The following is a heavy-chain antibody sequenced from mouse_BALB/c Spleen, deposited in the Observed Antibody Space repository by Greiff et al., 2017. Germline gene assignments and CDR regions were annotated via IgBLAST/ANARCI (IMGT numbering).Heavy chain of an antibody. V-gene: IGHV7-3*02. J-gene: IGHJ2*01. Sequence: EVKLVESGGGLVQPGGSLRLSCATSGFTFTDYYMSWVRQPPGKALEWLGFIRNKANGYTTEYSASVKGRFTISRDNSQSILYLQMNTLRAEDSATYYCARDDGYDYWGQGTTLTVSS. CDR2: IRNKANGYTT. CDR1: GFTFTDYY. D-gene: IGHD2-3*01. CDR3: ARDDGYDY.